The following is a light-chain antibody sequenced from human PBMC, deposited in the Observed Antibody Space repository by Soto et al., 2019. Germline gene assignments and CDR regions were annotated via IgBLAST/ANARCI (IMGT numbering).Light chain of an antibody. CDR1: QGIDSS. CDR3: QQLHDYPIT. J-gene: IGKJ5*01. V-gene: IGKV1-9*01. Sequence: IRFTQSSSSLSASVGDRVTNTCRASQGIDSSFAWYQQTPGKDPKLLIYAASSLQSGVPSSFSGSGSGTDSTLTISSLQPEDFATYYCQQLHDYPITFGQGTRL. CDR2: AAS.